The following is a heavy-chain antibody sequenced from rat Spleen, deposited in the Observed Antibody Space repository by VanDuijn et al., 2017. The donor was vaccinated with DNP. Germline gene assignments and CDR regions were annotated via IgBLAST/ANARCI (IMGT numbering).Heavy chain of an antibody. D-gene: IGHD1-7*01. CDR2: ISTSGGST. V-gene: IGHV5-25*01. Sequence: EVQLVESGGGLVQPGRSLRLSCAASAFTLSDYNMAWVRQAPKKGLEWVASISTSGGSTYYRDSVKGRFTISRDNAKSTLYLQMNSLGSEDTATYYCARDDFYGYRWGQGVLVTVSS. CDR1: AFTLSDYN. J-gene: IGHJ2*01. CDR3: ARDDFYGYR.